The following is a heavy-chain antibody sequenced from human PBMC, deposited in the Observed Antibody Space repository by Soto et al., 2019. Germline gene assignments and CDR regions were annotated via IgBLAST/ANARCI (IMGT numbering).Heavy chain of an antibody. V-gene: IGHV3-74*01. D-gene: IGHD5-18*01. Sequence: EVQLVESGGGLVQPGGSLRLSCAASGFTFNSYWMHWVRQAPGKGLVWVSRINSDGSSTTYADSVKGRFTISRDNAKNTLYLQMNSLRAEDTAVYYCARRGGYSSGPFDYWGQGTLVTVSS. CDR1: GFTFNSYW. J-gene: IGHJ4*02. CDR3: ARRGGYSSGPFDY. CDR2: INSDGSST.